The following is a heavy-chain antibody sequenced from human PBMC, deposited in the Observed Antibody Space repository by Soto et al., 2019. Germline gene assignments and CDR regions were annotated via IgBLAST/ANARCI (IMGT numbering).Heavy chain of an antibody. CDR2: MNPNSGKT. CDR1: GYTFTRYD. V-gene: IGHV1-8*01. D-gene: IGHD3-9*01. Sequence: QVQLVQSGAEVKKPGASVKVSCKASGYTFTRYDINWVRQATGQGLEWMGWMNPNSGKTGYAQKFQGRVTMPRDTSRNTAYMELSSLRSEDTAVYYGARGKREHDILTDSYYYYMDVWGKGTTVTVSS. J-gene: IGHJ6*03. CDR3: ARGKREHDILTDSYYYYMDV.